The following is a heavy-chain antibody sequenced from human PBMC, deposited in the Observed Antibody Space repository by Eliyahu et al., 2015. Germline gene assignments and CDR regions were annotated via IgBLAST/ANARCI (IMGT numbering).Heavy chain of an antibody. V-gene: IGHV1-2*02. J-gene: IGHJ5*02. D-gene: IGHD2-15*01. CDR1: GXTFXGFH. CDR2: INXNGGGT. Sequence: QVQLVQSGAEVKNPGASVQVSCRASGXTFXGFHLHWARQAPGPGLEWXGWINXNGGGTHYAEXXRGRVIMTRDTSINTAYMELTSLRSDDTAVYYCARERAECSGGSCHRRTFDPWGQGTLVTVSS. CDR3: ARERAECSGGSCHRRTFDP.